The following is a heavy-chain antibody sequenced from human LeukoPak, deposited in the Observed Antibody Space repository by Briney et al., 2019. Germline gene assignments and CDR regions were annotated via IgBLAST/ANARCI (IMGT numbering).Heavy chain of an antibody. Sequence: GGSLRLSCAASGFTFGNYWMSWVRQAPGKGLEWVANMNPDGSEKYYVDSVKGRFTISRDNAKNSLYLQMNSLRAEDTAVYYCARDNVARADHWGQGTLVTVSS. CDR3: ARDNVARADH. D-gene: IGHD2-15*01. CDR2: MNPDGSEK. J-gene: IGHJ5*02. V-gene: IGHV3-7*01. CDR1: GFTFGNYW.